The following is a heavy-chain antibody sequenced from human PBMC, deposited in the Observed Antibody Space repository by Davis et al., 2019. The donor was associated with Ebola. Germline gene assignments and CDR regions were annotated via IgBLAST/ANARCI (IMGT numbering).Heavy chain of an antibody. CDR3: AKSGPYYDFWSGQIYYYYGMDV. J-gene: IGHJ6*02. Sequence: GESLKISCAASGFTFSAYSMNWVRQAPGKGLEWVSSISSTSAYTYYIDSVKGRFTVSRDNSKNTLYLQMNSLRAEDTAVYYCAKSGPYYDFWSGQIYYYYGMDVWGQGTTVTVSS. V-gene: IGHV3-21*01. CDR2: ISSTSAYT. D-gene: IGHD3-3*01. CDR1: GFTFSAYS.